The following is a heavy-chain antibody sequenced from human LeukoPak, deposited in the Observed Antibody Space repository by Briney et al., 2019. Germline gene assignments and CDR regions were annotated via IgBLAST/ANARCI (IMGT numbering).Heavy chain of an antibody. CDR1: GGSFSGYY. CDR2: INHSGSN. J-gene: IGHJ4*02. Sequence: PSETLSLTCAVYGGSFSGYYWSWIRQPPGKGLEWIGEINHSGSNNYNPSLKSRVTISVDTSKNQFSLKLSSVTAADTAVYYCAGLGGSYLYYFDYWGQGTLVTVSS. D-gene: IGHD1-26*01. CDR3: AGLGGSYLYYFDY. V-gene: IGHV4-34*01.